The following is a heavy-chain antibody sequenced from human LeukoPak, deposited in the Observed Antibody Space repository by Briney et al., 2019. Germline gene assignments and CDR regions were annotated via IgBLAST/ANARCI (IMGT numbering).Heavy chain of an antibody. D-gene: IGHD6-19*01. CDR3: ARSPSGWYPDRFDP. CDR1: GFTFSSYS. CDR2: ISSSSSYI. Sequence: GGSLRLSCAASGFTFSSYSMNWVRQAPGKGLEWVSSISSSSSYIYYADSVKGRFTISRDNAKNSLYLQMNSLRAEDTAVYYCARSPSGWYPDRFDPWGQGTLVTVSS. V-gene: IGHV3-21*01. J-gene: IGHJ5*02.